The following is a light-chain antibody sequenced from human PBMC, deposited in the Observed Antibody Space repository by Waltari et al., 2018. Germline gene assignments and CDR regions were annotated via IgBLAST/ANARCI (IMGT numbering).Light chain of an antibody. V-gene: IGKV4-1*01. CDR1: QSVLYSSTNKSY. J-gene: IGKJ5*01. CDR2: WAS. CDR3: QQYYSTPPIT. Sequence: DIVLTQSPDLLAVYLAARATINCMSSQSVLYSSTNKSYLAWYQQKPGQPPKLLIYWASTRESGVPDRFSGSGSGADFTLTISSLQAEDVAVYYCQQYYSTPPITFGQGTRLEIK.